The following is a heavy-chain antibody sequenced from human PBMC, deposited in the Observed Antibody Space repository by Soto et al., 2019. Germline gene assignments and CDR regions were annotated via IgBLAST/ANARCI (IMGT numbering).Heavy chain of an antibody. Sequence: QVQLQQWGAGLLKPSETLSLTCAVYGGSFSGYYWTWIRQPPGTGLEWIGEINHSGSTNYNPSLKSRVTISVDTSKNHFSLKLTSVTAADTAVYYCAGDKNTGLFDYWGQGTLVTVSS. CDR2: INHSGST. CDR1: GGSFSGYY. CDR3: AGDKNTGLFDY. D-gene: IGHD2-8*02. J-gene: IGHJ4*02. V-gene: IGHV4-34*01.